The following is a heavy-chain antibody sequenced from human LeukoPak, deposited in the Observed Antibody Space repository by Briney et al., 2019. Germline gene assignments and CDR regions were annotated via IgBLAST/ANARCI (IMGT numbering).Heavy chain of an antibody. CDR2: FDPEDGET. CDR1: GYTLTELS. Sequence: GASVKVSCKVSGYTLTELSMHWVRQAPGKGLEWMGGFDPEDGETIYAQKFQGRVTMTEDTSTDTAYMELSSLRSEDTAVYYCATDPSMTTVTTGAFDIWGQGTMVTVSS. CDR3: ATDPSMTTVTTGAFDI. D-gene: IGHD4-17*01. V-gene: IGHV1-24*01. J-gene: IGHJ3*02.